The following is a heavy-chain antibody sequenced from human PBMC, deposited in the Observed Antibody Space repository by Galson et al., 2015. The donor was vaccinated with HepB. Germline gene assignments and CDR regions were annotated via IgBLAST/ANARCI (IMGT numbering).Heavy chain of an antibody. J-gene: IGHJ3*02. Sequence: SLRLSCAASGFTFSNAWMSWVRQAPGKGLEWVGRIKSKTDGGTTDYAAPVKGRFTISRDDSKNTLHLQMNSLKTEDTAVYYCTTRQWLVLGAFDIWGQGTMVTVSS. D-gene: IGHD6-19*01. CDR1: GFTFSNAW. CDR3: TTRQWLVLGAFDI. V-gene: IGHV3-15*01. CDR2: IKSKTDGGTT.